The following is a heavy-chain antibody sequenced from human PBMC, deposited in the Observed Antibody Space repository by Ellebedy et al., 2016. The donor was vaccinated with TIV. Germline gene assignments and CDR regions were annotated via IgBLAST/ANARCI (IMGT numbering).Heavy chain of an antibody. Sequence: SLKISCAASGFTFDDFAMHWVRQAPGLGLEWVSGISWNSGSMHYTDSVKGRFTISRDNAKNSLYLQMHSLRAEDTAFYYCVKGSKAVTGTCFDSWGQGTLVTVSS. J-gene: IGHJ4*02. CDR1: GFTFDDFA. CDR3: VKGSKAVTGTCFDS. CDR2: ISWNSGSM. V-gene: IGHV3-9*01. D-gene: IGHD6-13*01.